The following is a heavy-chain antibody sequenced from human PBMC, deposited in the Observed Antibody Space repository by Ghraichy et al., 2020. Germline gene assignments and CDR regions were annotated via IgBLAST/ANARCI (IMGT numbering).Heavy chain of an antibody. J-gene: IGHJ3*02. D-gene: IGHD3-3*01. V-gene: IGHV3-53*01. CDR2: IYSGGST. Sequence: GGSLRLACAASGFTVSSNYMSWVRQAPGKGLEWVSVIYSGGSTYYADSVKGRFTISRDNSKNTLYLQMNSLRAEDTAVYYCASGSPYYDFWSGYGDAFDIWGQGTMVTVSS. CDR1: GFTVSSNY. CDR3: ASGSPYYDFWSGYGDAFDI.